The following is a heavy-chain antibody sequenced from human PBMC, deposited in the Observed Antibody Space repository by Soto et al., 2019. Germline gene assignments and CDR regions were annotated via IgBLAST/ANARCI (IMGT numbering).Heavy chain of an antibody. CDR2: INSPGTTI. CDR1: GFRFSNYE. Sequence: GGSLRLSCAAFGFRFSNYEMNWVRQAPGKGLEWISYINSPGTTIYYADSVKGRFTISRDNAKKSLYLQMNSLRAEDTAIYYCARDPDISGYIDAFDIWGQGTMVTVSS. CDR3: ARDPDISGYIDAFDI. J-gene: IGHJ3*02. D-gene: IGHD3-22*01. V-gene: IGHV3-48*03.